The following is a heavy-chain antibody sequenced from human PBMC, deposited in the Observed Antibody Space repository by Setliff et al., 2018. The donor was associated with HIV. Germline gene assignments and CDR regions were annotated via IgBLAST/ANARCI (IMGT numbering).Heavy chain of an antibody. CDR3: AGEGLAYMDV. Sequence: VASVKVSCKASGYTFTSYAMHWVRQAPGQRLEWMGWINAGNGNTKYSQKFQGRVTITRDTSASTAYMELSRLRSDDTAVYYCAGEGLAYMDVWGKGTTVTVSS. D-gene: IGHD6-19*01. CDR1: GYTFTSYA. V-gene: IGHV1-3*01. CDR2: INAGNGNT. J-gene: IGHJ6*03.